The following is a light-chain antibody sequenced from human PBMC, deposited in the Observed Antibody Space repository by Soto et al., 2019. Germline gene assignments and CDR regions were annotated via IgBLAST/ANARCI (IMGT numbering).Light chain of an antibody. CDR3: QQYNDWPPIT. Sequence: EVVLTQSPVTLSLSPGERATLSFSSSQSVSSNLAWYQQKPGQAPRLLIFGASTRATGIPARFSGSGSGTEFTLTISSLQSEDFAVYYCQQYNDWPPITFGQGTRLEIK. J-gene: IGKJ5*01. CDR1: QSVSSN. CDR2: GAS. V-gene: IGKV3-15*01.